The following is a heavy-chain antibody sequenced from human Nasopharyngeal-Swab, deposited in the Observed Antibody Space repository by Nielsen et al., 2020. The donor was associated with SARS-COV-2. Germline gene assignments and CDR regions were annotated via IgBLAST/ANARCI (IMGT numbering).Heavy chain of an antibody. CDR1: GYSFTNYW. Sequence: GESLKISCKGSGYSFTNYWIVWVRQIPGKGLEWMGTIDPRDSYITYSPSFQGHVTISTDKSINTAYLQWSSLKASDTAMYYCARLISGSGPFDPWGQGTLVTVSS. J-gene: IGHJ5*02. CDR2: IDPRDSYI. D-gene: IGHD3-10*01. CDR3: ARLISGSGPFDP. V-gene: IGHV5-10-1*01.